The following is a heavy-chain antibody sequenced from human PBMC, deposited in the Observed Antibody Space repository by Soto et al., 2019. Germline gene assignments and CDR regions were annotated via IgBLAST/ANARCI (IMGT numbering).Heavy chain of an antibody. V-gene: IGHV4-61*01. D-gene: IGHD6-19*01. Sequence: QVQLQESGPGLVKPSETLSLTCTVSGGSVSSGSYYWSWIRQPPGKGLEWIGYIYYSGRNNYNPSLKSRVTISVDTSKNQFSLKLNSVTAADTAVYYCASYSSGWYAVSYWGKGTLVTVSS. CDR2: IYYSGRN. J-gene: IGHJ4*02. CDR3: ASYSSGWYAVSY. CDR1: GGSVSSGSYY.